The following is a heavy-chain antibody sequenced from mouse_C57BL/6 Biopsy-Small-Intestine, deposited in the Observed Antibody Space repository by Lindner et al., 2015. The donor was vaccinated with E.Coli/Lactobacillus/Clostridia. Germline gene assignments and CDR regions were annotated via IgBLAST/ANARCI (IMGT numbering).Heavy chain of an antibody. J-gene: IGHJ2*01. CDR3: SRGTGRGLDY. D-gene: IGHD4-1*01. CDR2: IDSGSSII. CDR1: GFTFSGYG. V-gene: IGHV5-17*01. Sequence: VQLQESGGGLVKPGGSLKLSCAASGFTFSGYGMHWVRQAPEKGLEWVAYIDSGSSIIYYADTLKGRFTISRDNAKNTLFLQMTSLRSEDTAMYYCSRGTGRGLDYWGQGTTLTVSS.